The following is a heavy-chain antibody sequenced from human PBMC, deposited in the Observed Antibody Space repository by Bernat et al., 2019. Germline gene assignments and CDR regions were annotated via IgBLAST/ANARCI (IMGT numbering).Heavy chain of an antibody. CDR2: IQYDGSNK. J-gene: IGHJ4*02. D-gene: IGHD1-26*01. CDR3: SRGLGTVGTTTLDY. Sequence: QVQLVESGGGMVQPGGSLRLSCAASGFTFSIYVMHWVRQAPGKGLEWVAFIQYDGSNKYYADSVKGRFTISRDNSKNTLYLQMNSLRAEDTAVYYCSRGLGTVGTTTLDYWGRGTLVTVSS. CDR1: GFTFSIYV. V-gene: IGHV3-30*02.